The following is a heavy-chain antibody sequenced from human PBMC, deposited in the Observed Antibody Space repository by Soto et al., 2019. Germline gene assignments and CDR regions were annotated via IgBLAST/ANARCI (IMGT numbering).Heavy chain of an antibody. Sequence: PGGSLRLSCAASGFTFDDYAMHWVRQAPGKGLEWVSGISWNSGSIGYADSVKGRFTISRDNAKNSLYLQMNSLRAEDTALYYCAKELLYIPPRPGFDYWGQGTLVTSPQ. D-gene: IGHD2-2*02. CDR3: AKELLYIPPRPGFDY. CDR2: ISWNSGSI. CDR1: GFTFDDYA. V-gene: IGHV3-9*01. J-gene: IGHJ4*02.